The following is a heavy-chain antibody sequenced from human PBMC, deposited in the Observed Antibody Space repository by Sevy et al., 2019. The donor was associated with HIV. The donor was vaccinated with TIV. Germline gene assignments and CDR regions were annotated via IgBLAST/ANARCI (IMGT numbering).Heavy chain of an antibody. D-gene: IGHD6-13*01. CDR2: ISYDGSNK. V-gene: IGHV3-30*18. Sequence: GGSLRLSCAASGFTFSSYGMHWVRQAPGKGLEWVAVISYDGSNKYSADSVKGRFTISRDNSKNTLYLQMNSLRAEDTAVYYCAKDTVGDSSSWYRIGYWGQGTLVTVSS. J-gene: IGHJ4*02. CDR3: AKDTVGDSSSWYRIGY. CDR1: GFTFSSYG.